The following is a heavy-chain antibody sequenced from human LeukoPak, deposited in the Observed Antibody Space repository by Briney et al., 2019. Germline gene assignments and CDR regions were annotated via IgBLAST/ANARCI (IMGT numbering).Heavy chain of an antibody. CDR1: GGSFSSNI. Sequence: ASVKVSCKASGGSFSSNIIGWVRQAPGQGLEWMGGIVPIFGKTKYAQKFQGRVTITTDESSSTAYMGLSSLRSDDTAIYYCARGWGIPAPISWFDPWGQGTLVTVSS. J-gene: IGHJ5*02. CDR3: ARGWGIPAPISWFDP. V-gene: IGHV1-69*05. D-gene: IGHD2-2*01. CDR2: IVPIFGKT.